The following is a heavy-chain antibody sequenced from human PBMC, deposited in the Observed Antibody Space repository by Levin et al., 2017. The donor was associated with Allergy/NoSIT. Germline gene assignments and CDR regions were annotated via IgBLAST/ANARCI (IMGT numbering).Heavy chain of an antibody. CDR2: MNPNSGNT. CDR3: ARGYYGSGSYYKSLYYYGMDV. J-gene: IGHJ6*02. Sequence: GGSLRLSCKASGYTFTSYDINWVRQATGQGLEWMGWMNPNSGNTGYAQKFQGRVTMTRNTSISTAYMELSSLRSEDTAVYYCARGYYGSGSYYKSLYYYGMDVWGQGTTVTVSS. V-gene: IGHV1-8*01. CDR1: GYTFTSYD. D-gene: IGHD3-10*01.